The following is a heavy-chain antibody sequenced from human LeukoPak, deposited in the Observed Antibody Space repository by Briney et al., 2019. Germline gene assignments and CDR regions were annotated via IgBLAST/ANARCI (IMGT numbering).Heavy chain of an antibody. D-gene: IGHD6-13*01. J-gene: IGHJ4*02. CDR1: GFTVSSNY. CDR3: ARLIAAAGPTSFDY. Sequence: GGSLRLSCAASGFTVSSNYVSWVRQAPGKGLEWVSVIYSGGSTYYADSVKGRFTISRDNSKNTLYLQMNSLRAEDTAVYYCARLIAAAGPTSFDYWGQGTLVTVSS. V-gene: IGHV3-53*01. CDR2: IYSGGST.